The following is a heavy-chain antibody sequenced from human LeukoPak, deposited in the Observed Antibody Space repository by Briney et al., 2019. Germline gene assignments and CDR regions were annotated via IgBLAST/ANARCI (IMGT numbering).Heavy chain of an antibody. D-gene: IGHD6-19*01. CDR1: GFTFSSYT. J-gene: IGHJ4*02. CDR2: ISSSSSYI. Sequence: PGGSLRLSCAASGFTFSSYTMNWVRQAPGKGLEWVSSISSSSSYIYYADSVKGRFTISRDNAKNSLYLQMNSLRAEDTAVYYCARPARRRAVAGTDFDYWGQGTLVTVSS. CDR3: ARPARRRAVAGTDFDY. V-gene: IGHV3-21*01.